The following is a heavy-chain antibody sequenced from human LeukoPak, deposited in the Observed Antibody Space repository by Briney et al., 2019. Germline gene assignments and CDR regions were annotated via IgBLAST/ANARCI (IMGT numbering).Heavy chain of an antibody. CDR2: LYYSGST. V-gene: IGHV4-61*08. CDR1: GVSVSSDAYY. CDR3: ARVSSDAFDI. J-gene: IGHJ3*02. Sequence: PSETLSLTCTVSGVSVSSDAYYWSWIRQPPGKGLEWIGYLYYSGSTNYNPSLKSRVIISVDKSKNQFSLKMSSVTAADTAVYYCARVSSDAFDIWGQGTMVTVSS. D-gene: IGHD6-6*01.